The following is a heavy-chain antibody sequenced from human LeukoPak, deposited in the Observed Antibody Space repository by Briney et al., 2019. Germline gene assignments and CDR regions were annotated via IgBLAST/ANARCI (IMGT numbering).Heavy chain of an antibody. J-gene: IGHJ4*02. CDR2: IKSKTDGGTT. V-gene: IGHV3-15*01. CDR1: GFTFSNAW. Sequence: GGSLRLSCAASGFTFSNAWMSWVRQAPGKGLEWDGRIKSKTDGGTTDYAAHVKGRFTISRDDSKNTLYLQMNSLKTEDTAVYYCTTDRDYDSSGYYPNYFDYWGQGTLVTVSS. CDR3: TTDRDYDSSGYYPNYFDY. D-gene: IGHD3-22*01.